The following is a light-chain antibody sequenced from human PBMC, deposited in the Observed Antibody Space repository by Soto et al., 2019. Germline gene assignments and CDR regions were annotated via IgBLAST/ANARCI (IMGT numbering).Light chain of an antibody. Sequence: DIQVTQSPSSLSASVGDRVTLTCRASQSISSYLNWYQQKPGKAPKLLIYAASSLQSGVPSRFSGSGSGTDFTLTIGGLQPEDFATYFCQQSYGTPPAFGQGTKVDIK. J-gene: IGKJ1*01. CDR3: QQSYGTPPA. V-gene: IGKV1-39*01. CDR2: AAS. CDR1: QSISSY.